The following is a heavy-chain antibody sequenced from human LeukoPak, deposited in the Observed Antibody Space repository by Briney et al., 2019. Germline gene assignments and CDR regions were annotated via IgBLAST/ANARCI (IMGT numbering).Heavy chain of an antibody. V-gene: IGHV3-23*01. CDR3: AKGYDILTLDAFDI. Sequence: PGGSLRLSCAASGFTFSSYAMTWVRQAPGKGLEWVSAISGSGGSTYYADSVKGRFTISRDNSKSMLYLQINSLRAEDTAVYYCAKGYDILTLDAFDIWGQGTMVTVSS. J-gene: IGHJ3*02. CDR1: GFTFSSYA. CDR2: ISGSGGST. D-gene: IGHD3-9*01.